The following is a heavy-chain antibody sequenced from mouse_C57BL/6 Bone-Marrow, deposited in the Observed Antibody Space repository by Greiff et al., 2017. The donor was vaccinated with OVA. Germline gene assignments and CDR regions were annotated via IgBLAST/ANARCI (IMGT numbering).Heavy chain of an antibody. V-gene: IGHV5-17*01. CDR2: ISSGSSTI. Sequence: DVQLQESGGGLVKPGGSLKLSCAASGFTFSDYGMHWVRQAPEKGLEWVAYISSGSSTIYYADTVKGRFTISRDNAKNTLFLQMTSLRSEDTAMYYCARQMDDGYPTWFAYWGQGTLVTVSA. D-gene: IGHD2-3*01. CDR3: ARQMDDGYPTWFAY. J-gene: IGHJ3*01. CDR1: GFTFSDYG.